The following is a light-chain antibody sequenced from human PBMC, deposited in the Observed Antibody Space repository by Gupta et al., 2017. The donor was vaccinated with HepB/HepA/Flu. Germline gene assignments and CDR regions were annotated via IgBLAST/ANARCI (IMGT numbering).Light chain of an antibody. J-gene: IGKJ1*01. CDR2: DAS. V-gene: IGKV3-15*01. CDR3: QQYNYWPRT. CDR1: QSVSSN. Sequence: EIVMTPSPATLSVSPGERATLSCRASQSVSSNLAWYQQRPGQAPRLLIYDASTRATGIPARFSGSASGTEFTLTISSLQSEDFAVYYCQQYNYWPRTFGQGTKVEIK.